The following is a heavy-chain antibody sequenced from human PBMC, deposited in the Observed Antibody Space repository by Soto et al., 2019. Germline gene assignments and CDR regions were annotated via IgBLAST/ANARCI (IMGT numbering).Heavy chain of an antibody. V-gene: IGHV1-69*01. CDR2: IIPTFGIA. J-gene: IGHJ4*02. D-gene: IGHD3-22*01. CDR3: AWGGSGYVWFNEF. CDR1: GGIFSSYA. Sequence: QEQLVQSGAEVKKPGSSVKVSCKASGGIFSSYAISWVRQAPGQGLEWMGGIIPTFGIANFEQKFQGRVTITADETTNTAYMDRSSLKSEDTAIYYCAWGGSGYVWFNEFWGQGTLVTVSS.